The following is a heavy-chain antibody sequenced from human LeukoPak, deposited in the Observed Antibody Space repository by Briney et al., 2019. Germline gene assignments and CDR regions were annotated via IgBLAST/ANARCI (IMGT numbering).Heavy chain of an antibody. CDR1: GYTFTSYA. Sequence: ASVKVSCKASGYTFTSYAMNWVRQAPGQGLEWMGWISAYNGNTNYAQKLQGRVTMTTDTSTSTAYMELRSLRSDDTAVYYCARDRGYYYDSSGYGGPTGDYWGQGTLVTVSS. CDR3: ARDRGYYYDSSGYGGPTGDY. V-gene: IGHV1-18*01. J-gene: IGHJ4*02. CDR2: ISAYNGNT. D-gene: IGHD3-22*01.